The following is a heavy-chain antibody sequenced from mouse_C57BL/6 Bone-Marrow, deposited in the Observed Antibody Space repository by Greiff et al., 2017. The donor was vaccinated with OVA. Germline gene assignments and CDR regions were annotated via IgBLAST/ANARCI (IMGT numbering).Heavy chain of an antibody. V-gene: IGHV1-50*01. CDR2: IDPSDSYT. CDR3: ASAVFAY. Sequence: VQLQQPGAELVKPGASVKLSCKASGYTFTSYWMQWVKQRPGQGLEWIGEIDPSDSYTNYNQKFKGKATLTVDTSYSTAYMQLSSLTSEGSAVYYCASAVFAYWGQGTLVTVSA. J-gene: IGHJ3*01. CDR1: GYTFTSYW.